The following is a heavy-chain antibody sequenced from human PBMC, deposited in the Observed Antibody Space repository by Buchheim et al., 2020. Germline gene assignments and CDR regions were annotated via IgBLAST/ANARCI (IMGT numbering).Heavy chain of an antibody. CDR2: ISYDGSNK. V-gene: IGHV3-30*18. Sequence: QVQLVESGGGVVQPGRSLRLSCAASGFTFSSYGMHWVRQAPGKGLEWVAVISYDGSNKYYADSVKGRFTSARDNSKNTLYLQMNSLRAEDTAVYYCAKEGYCSSTSCYLGYYYGMDVWGQGTT. J-gene: IGHJ6*02. CDR3: AKEGYCSSTSCYLGYYYGMDV. CDR1: GFTFSSYG. D-gene: IGHD2-2*01.